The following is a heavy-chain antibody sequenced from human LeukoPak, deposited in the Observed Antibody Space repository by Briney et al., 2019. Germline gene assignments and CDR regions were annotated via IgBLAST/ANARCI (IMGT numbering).Heavy chain of an antibody. V-gene: IGHV3-43D*03. CDR2: ISWDGGST. J-gene: IGHJ3*02. CDR3: AKIAAVAGSDDAFDI. Sequence: PGGSLRLSCAASGFTFDDYAMHWVRQAPGKGLEWVSLISWDGGSTYYADSVKGRFTISRDNSKNSLYLQMNSLRAEDTALYYCAKIAAVAGSDDAFDIWGQGTMVTVSS. D-gene: IGHD6-19*01. CDR1: GFTFDDYA.